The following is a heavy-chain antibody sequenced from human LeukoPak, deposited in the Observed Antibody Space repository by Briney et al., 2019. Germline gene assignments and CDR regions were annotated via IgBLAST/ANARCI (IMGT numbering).Heavy chain of an antibody. D-gene: IGHD6-13*01. CDR1: GYSFTNYW. V-gene: IGHV5-51*01. J-gene: IGHJ4*02. CDR2: IYPGDSDT. CDR3: ARQAAAAGIDY. Sequence: GESLKISCKSSGYSFTNYWIGWVRQMPGKGLEWMGIIYPGDSDTRYSPSFQGQVTISADKSISTAYLQWSSLKASDTAMYYCARQAAAAGIDYWGQGTLVTVSS.